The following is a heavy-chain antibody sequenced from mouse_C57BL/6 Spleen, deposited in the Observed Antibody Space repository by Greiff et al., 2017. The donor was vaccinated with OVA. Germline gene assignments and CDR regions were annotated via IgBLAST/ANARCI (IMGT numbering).Heavy chain of an antibody. CDR2: INPSTGGT. V-gene: IGHV1-42*01. Sequence: VQLQQSGPELVKPGASVKISCKASGYSFTGYYMNWVKQSPEKSLEWIGEINPSTGGTTYNQKFKAKATLTVDKSSSTAYMQLKSLTSEDSAVYYCARDSSGYLDYWGQGTTLTVSS. CDR3: ARDSSGYLDY. CDR1: GYSFTGYY. D-gene: IGHD3-2*02. J-gene: IGHJ2*01.